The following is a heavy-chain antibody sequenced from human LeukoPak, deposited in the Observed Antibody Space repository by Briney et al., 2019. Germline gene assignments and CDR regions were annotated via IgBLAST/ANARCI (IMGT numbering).Heavy chain of an antibody. J-gene: IGHJ4*01. D-gene: IGHD1-1*01. Sequence: GGSLRLSCATSGFTFSTYAMTWVRQAPGKGLEWVSAIDIYSTKTNYADSVKGRFTISRDNSKNTLYLQMNSPRGEDTAIYYCVRDWKADFWGHGTLVTVSS. CDR1: GFTFSTYA. CDR2: IDIYSTKT. CDR3: VRDWKADF. V-gene: IGHV3-23*05.